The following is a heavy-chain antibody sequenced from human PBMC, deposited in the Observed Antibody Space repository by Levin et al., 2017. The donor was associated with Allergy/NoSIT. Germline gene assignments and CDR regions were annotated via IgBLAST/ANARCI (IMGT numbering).Heavy chain of an antibody. V-gene: IGHV3-9*01. CDR2: ITWNSGNI. CDR3: TKDSETRVDTPLVTAFDS. CDR1: GFKFSDYA. D-gene: IGHD5-18*01. J-gene: IGHJ4*02. Sequence: GGSLRLSCAGSGFKFSDYAMHWVRQVPAKGLEWVSGITWNSGNIIYADSLKGRFTISRDNRKNSLYLQVNSLKPDDTALYFCTKDSETRVDTPLVTAFDSWGQGTLVTVSS.